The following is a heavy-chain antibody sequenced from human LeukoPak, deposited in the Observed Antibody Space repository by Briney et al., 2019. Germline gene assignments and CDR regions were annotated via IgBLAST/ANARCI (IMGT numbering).Heavy chain of an antibody. V-gene: IGHV3-30-3*01. D-gene: IGHD3-10*01. Sequence: GGSLRLSCAASGFTFSSYAMHWVRQAPGKGLEWVAVISYDGSNKYYADSVKGRFTISRDNSKNTLYLQMNSLRAEDTAVYYCAKDQSPYYYGSGSFFDYWGQGTLVTVSS. CDR3: AKDQSPYYYGSGSFFDY. J-gene: IGHJ4*02. CDR1: GFTFSSYA. CDR2: ISYDGSNK.